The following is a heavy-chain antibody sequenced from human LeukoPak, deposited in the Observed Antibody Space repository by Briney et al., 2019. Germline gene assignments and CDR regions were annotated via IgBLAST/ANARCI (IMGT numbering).Heavy chain of an antibody. CDR2: ISAYNGNT. CDR1: GYTFTSYG. CDR3: ARDRASGVAAANDY. D-gene: IGHD6-13*01. J-gene: IGHJ4*02. Sequence: GASVKVSRKASGYTFTSYGISWVRQAPGQGLEWMGWISAYNGNTNYAQKLQGRVTMTTDTSTSTAYMELRSLRADDTAVYYCARDRASGVAAANDYWGQGTLVTVSS. V-gene: IGHV1-18*01.